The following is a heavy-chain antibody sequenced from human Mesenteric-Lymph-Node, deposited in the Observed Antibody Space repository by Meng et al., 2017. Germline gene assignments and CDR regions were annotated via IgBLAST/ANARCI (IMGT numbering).Heavy chain of an antibody. Sequence: GESLKISCAASGFTVSSNYMSWVRQAPGKGLEWVSVIYSGGSTYYADSVKGRFTISRHNSKNTLYLQMNSLRAEDTAVYYCAARSSNYYEIWGQGTLVTVSS. V-gene: IGHV3-53*04. CDR1: GFTVSSNY. J-gene: IGHJ4*02. D-gene: IGHD3-22*01. CDR2: IYSGGST. CDR3: AARSSNYYEI.